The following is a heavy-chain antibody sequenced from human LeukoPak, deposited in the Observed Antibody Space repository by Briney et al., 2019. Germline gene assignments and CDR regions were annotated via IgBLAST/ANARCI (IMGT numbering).Heavy chain of an antibody. V-gene: IGHV3-48*02. D-gene: IGHD2-8*02. Sequence: PGGSLRLSCAASGFIFSDYSMNWVRQTPGKGLEWVAYTSSGGSTIYYADSVRGRFAISRDSATNSLYLQMNSLGDEDTAVYYCARDETGVGSGGIDFWGQGTLVTVSS. CDR2: TSSGGSTI. CDR3: ARDETGVGSGGIDF. CDR1: GFIFSDYS. J-gene: IGHJ4*02.